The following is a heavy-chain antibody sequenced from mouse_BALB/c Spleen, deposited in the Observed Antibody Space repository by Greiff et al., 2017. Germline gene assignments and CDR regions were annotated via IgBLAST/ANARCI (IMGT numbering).Heavy chain of an antibody. J-gene: IGHJ4*01. CDR3: ARAVRHAMDY. V-gene: IGHV5-4*02. D-gene: IGHD2-14*01. CDR2: ISDGGSYT. Sequence: EVQRVESGGGLVKPGGSLKLSCAASGFTFSDYYMYWVRQTPEKRLEWVATISDGGSYTYYPDSVKGRFTISRDNAKNNLYLQMSSLKSEDTAMYYCARAVRHAMDYWGQGTSVTVSS. CDR1: GFTFSDYY.